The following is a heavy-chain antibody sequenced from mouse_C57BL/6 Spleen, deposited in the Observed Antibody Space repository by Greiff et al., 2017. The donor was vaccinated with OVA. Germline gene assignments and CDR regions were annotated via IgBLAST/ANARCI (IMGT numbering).Heavy chain of an antibody. J-gene: IGHJ1*03. V-gene: IGHV1-80*01. Sequence: QVQLQQSGAELVKPGASVKISCKASGYAFSSYWMNWVKQRPGKGLEWIGQIYPGDGDTNYNGKFKGKATLTADKSSSTAYMQLRSLTSEDSAVYFCARYYGSSYWYFDVWGTGTTVTVSS. D-gene: IGHD1-1*01. CDR1: GYAFSSYW. CDR2: IYPGDGDT. CDR3: ARYYGSSYWYFDV.